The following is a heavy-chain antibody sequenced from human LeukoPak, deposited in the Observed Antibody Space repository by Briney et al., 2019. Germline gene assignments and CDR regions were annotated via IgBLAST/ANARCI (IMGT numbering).Heavy chain of an antibody. D-gene: IGHD6-13*01. Sequence: GGSLRLSCAASGFTFSSYAMHWVRQAPGKGLEWVAVISYDGNNKYYADSVKGRFTISRDNSKNTLYLQMNSLRAEDTAVYYCARDKADSSSWYPNNWFDPWGQGTLVTVSS. CDR2: ISYDGNNK. J-gene: IGHJ5*02. CDR3: ARDKADSSSWYPNNWFDP. CDR1: GFTFSSYA. V-gene: IGHV3-30-3*01.